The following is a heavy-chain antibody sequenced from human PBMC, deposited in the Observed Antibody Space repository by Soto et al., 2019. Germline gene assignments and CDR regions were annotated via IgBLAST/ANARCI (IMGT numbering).Heavy chain of an antibody. CDR1: GFTFSSYA. V-gene: IGHV3-30-3*01. Sequence: PGGSLRLSCAASGFTFSSYAMHWVRQAPGKGLEWVAVISYDGSNKYYADSVKGRFTISRDNSKNTLYLQMNSLRAEDTAVYYCARVYYGSGSYYNVLGYWGQGTLVTVS. J-gene: IGHJ4*02. CDR3: ARVYYGSGSYYNVLGY. CDR2: ISYDGSNK. D-gene: IGHD3-10*01.